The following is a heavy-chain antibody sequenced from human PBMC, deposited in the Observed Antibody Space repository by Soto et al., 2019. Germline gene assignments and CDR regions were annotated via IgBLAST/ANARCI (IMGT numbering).Heavy chain of an antibody. CDR3: ASKIVTPGYQYYDY. V-gene: IGHV3-48*03. J-gene: IGHJ4*02. CDR2: ISGSGTST. D-gene: IGHD3-9*01. Sequence: DVQLVESGGGLVQPGGSLRLSCAASGFSFSSCEMSWVRQAPGKGLEWVSYISGSGTSTQYSDSVKGRFTISRDNAKNSLQLQMNSLGAEDTAVYYCASKIVTPGYQYYDYWGQGTLVTVSS. CDR1: GFSFSSCE.